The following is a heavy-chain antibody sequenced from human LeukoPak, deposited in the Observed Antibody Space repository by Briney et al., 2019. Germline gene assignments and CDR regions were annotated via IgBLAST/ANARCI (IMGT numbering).Heavy chain of an antibody. CDR1: GGSISSGSYY. J-gene: IGHJ5*02. CDR2: IYTSGST. D-gene: IGHD3-22*01. CDR3: AGCYYDSSGYYNWFDP. V-gene: IGHV4-61*02. Sequence: SQTLSLTCTVSGGSISSGSYYWSWIRQPAGKGLEWIGRIYTSGSTNYNPSLKSRVTISVDTSKNQFSLKLTSVTAADTAVYYCAGCYYDSSGYYNWFDPWGQGTLVTVSS.